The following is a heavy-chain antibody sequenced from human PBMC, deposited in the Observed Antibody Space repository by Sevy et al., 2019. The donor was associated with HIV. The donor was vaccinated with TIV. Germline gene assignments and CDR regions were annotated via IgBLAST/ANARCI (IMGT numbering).Heavy chain of an antibody. CDR3: ARGAYGSAAYYSDY. CDR1: GFSFSTYS. V-gene: IGHV3-21*01. CDR2: IRGSSNYI. Sequence: GGSLRLSCAASGFSFSTYSMNWVRQAPGKGLEWVSSIRGSSNYIYYVDSVKGRFTISRDNAKNSLYLQMISLRPGDTAVYYCARGAYGSAAYYSDYWGQGTLVTVSS. J-gene: IGHJ4*02. D-gene: IGHD3-10*01.